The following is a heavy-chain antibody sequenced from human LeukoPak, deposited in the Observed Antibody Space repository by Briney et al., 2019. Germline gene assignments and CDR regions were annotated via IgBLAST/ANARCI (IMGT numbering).Heavy chain of an antibody. CDR3: ARGLRCSSTSCYKRGFDP. D-gene: IGHD2-2*02. V-gene: IGHV1-8*01. Sequence: ASVKVSCKASGYTFTSYDINWVRQATGQGLEWMGWMNPNSGNTGYAQKFQGRVTMTRNTSISTAYMELSSLRSEDTAVYYCARGLRCSSTSCYKRGFDPWGQGTLVTVSS. CDR2: MNPNSGNT. J-gene: IGHJ5*02. CDR1: GYTFTSYD.